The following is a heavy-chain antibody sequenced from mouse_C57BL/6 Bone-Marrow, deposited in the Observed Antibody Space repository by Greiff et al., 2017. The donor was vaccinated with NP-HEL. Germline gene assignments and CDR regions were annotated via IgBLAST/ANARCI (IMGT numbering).Heavy chain of an antibody. J-gene: IGHJ3*01. CDR1: GFNIKDDY. CDR3: TTDGYYAWFAY. D-gene: IGHD2-3*01. CDR2: IDPENGDT. Sequence: VQLKESGAELVRPGASVKLSCTASGFNIKDDYMHWVKQRPEQGLKWIGWIDPENGDTEYASKFQGKATITADTSSNTAYLQLSSLTSEDTAVYYCTTDGYYAWFAYWGQGTLVTVSA. V-gene: IGHV14-4*01.